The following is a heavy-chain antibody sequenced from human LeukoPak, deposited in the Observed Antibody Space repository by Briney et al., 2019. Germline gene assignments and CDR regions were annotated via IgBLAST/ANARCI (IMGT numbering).Heavy chain of an antibody. V-gene: IGHV3-21*01. CDR3: AKNGGPHGMDV. CDR2: ISTSSTYI. J-gene: IGHJ6*02. D-gene: IGHD3-10*01. CDR1: GFTFSSYS. Sequence: GGSLRLSCAASGFTFSSYSMNWVRQAPGKGLEWVSSISTSSTYIYYADSVKGRFTISRDNAKNSLFLQMNSLRAEDTAVYYCAKNGGPHGMDVWGQGTTVTVSS.